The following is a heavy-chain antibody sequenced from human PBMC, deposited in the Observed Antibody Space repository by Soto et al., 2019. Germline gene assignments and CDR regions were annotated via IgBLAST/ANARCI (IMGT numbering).Heavy chain of an antibody. Sequence: KTSETLSLTCAVSGYSISSGYYWGWIRQPPGKGLEWIGSIYHSGSTYYNPSLKSRVTISVDTSKNQFSLKLSSVTAADTAVYYCARGGYCGGGSLYPGIDAFDIWGQGTIVTVSS. CDR3: ARGGYCGGGSLYPGIDAFDI. CDR1: GYSISSGYY. V-gene: IGHV4-38-2*01. J-gene: IGHJ3*02. CDR2: IYHSGST. D-gene: IGHD2-15*01.